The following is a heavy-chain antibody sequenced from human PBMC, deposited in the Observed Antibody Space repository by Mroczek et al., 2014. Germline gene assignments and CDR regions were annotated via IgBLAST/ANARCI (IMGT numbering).Heavy chain of an antibody. J-gene: IGHJ4*02. CDR1: GFTFSSYG. D-gene: IGHD3-10*02. V-gene: IGHV3-33*01. CDR2: IWYDGSNK. CDR3: ARVVGTQYYVFDY. Sequence: QVQLVQSGGGVVQPGRSLRLSCAASGFTFSSYGMHWVRQAPGKGLEWVAVIWYDGSNKYYADSVKGRFTISRDNSKNTLYLQMNSLRAEDTAVYYCARVVGTQYYVFDYWGQGTLVTVSS.